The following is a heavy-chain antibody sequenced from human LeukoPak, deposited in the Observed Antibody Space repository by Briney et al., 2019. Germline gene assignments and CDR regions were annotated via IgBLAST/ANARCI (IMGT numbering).Heavy chain of an antibody. Sequence: SETLSLTCAVYGGSFSGYYWSWLRQPPGKGLEWVGEINHSGSTNYNPSPKSRVTISVDTSKNQFSLKLSSVTAADTAVYYCARARRYIVLMVYARPSGKYFDYWGQGTLVTVSS. CDR1: GGSFSGYY. CDR3: ARARRYIVLMVYARPSGKYFDY. V-gene: IGHV4-34*01. J-gene: IGHJ4*02. D-gene: IGHD2-8*01. CDR2: INHSGST.